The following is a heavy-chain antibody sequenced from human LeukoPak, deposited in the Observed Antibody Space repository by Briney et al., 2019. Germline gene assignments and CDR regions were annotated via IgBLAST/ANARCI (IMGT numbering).Heavy chain of an antibody. Sequence: PSETPSLTCTVSGGSISSGSYYWSWIRQPAGKGLEWIGRIYTSGSTNYNPSLKSRVTISVDTSKNQFSLKLSSVTAADTAVYYCARDITDFWSGYYKIGSNSWFDPWGQGTLVTVSS. CDR1: GGSISSGSYY. V-gene: IGHV4-61*02. J-gene: IGHJ5*02. CDR3: ARDITDFWSGYYKIGSNSWFDP. CDR2: IYTSGST. D-gene: IGHD3-3*01.